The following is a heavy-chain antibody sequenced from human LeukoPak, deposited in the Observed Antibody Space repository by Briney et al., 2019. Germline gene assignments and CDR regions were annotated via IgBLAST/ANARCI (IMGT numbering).Heavy chain of an antibody. CDR1: GFIFSSYE. Sequence: SGGSLRLSCAASGFIFSSYEMNWVRQAPGKGLVWVSRINSDGSSTSYADSVKGRFTISRDNAKNTLHLQMNSLRAEDTAVYYCATPRGSGSYLAFDYWGQGTLVTVSS. CDR3: ATPRGSGSYLAFDY. CDR2: INSDGSST. D-gene: IGHD1-26*01. V-gene: IGHV3-74*01. J-gene: IGHJ4*02.